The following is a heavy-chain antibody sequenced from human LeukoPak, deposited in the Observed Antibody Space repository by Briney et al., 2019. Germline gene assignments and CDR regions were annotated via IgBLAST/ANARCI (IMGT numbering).Heavy chain of an antibody. Sequence: SETLSLTCAVSGGSISSSNWWNWVRQPPGKGLEWIGEIYHSGSTNYNPSLKSRVTISVDKSKNHFSLKLSSVTAADTAVYYCARDSTRMVTPWYFDLWGRGTLVTVSS. CDR3: ARDSTRMVTPWYFDL. D-gene: IGHD2-21*02. V-gene: IGHV4-4*02. J-gene: IGHJ2*01. CDR2: IYHSGST. CDR1: GGSISSSNW.